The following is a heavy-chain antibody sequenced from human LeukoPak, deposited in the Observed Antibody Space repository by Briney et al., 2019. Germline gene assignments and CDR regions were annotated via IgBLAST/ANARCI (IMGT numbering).Heavy chain of an antibody. D-gene: IGHD1-1*01. J-gene: IGHJ6*02. Sequence: PSETLSLTCAVYGGSFSGFYWSWIRQPPGKGLEWIGEINHRGSTNYNPSLKSRVTISVDTSKNQFSLKLSSVTAADTAVYYCARGRVGPTGSYYYYGMDVWGQGTTVTVSS. CDR3: ARGRVGPTGSYYYYGMDV. V-gene: IGHV4-34*01. CDR2: INHRGST. CDR1: GGSFSGFY.